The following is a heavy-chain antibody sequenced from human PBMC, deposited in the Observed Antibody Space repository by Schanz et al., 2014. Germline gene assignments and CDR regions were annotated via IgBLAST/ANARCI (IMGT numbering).Heavy chain of an antibody. J-gene: IGHJ4*02. V-gene: IGHV3-66*01. CDR3: ARGYSNIWSPMAY. D-gene: IGHD6-13*01. Sequence: EVQLVESGGGLVQPGGSLRLSCAASGFSISDHTMRWDRQAPGKGLEPVSVTYLGGHIYYADSVKGRFTITRDIAKNSLSLQMNSLRAEDTAVYYCARGYSNIWSPMAYWGQGTLVAVSS. CDR1: GFSISDHT. CDR2: TYLGGHI.